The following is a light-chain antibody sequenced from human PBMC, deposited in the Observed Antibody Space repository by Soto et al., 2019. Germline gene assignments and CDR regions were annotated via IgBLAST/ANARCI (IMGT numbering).Light chain of an antibody. CDR1: ERLSSFY. Sequence: EIVLTQAPGTLSLPPGERATLSWRASERLSSFYLACYPPWPGQPPSLLPYGASNRASGIPARFRGSGSGTDFTLTISSLEPEDFAVYYCQLSQQRSNWPPVTFGQGTRLEIK. CDR3: QLSQQRSNWPPVT. J-gene: IGKJ5*01. CDR2: GAS. V-gene: IGKV3-11*01.